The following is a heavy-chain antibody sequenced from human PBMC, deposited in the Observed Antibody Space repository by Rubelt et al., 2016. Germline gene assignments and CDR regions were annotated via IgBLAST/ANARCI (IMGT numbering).Heavy chain of an antibody. Sequence: GPQWVANINRDGGEKHYADSVKDRFTISRDNAKNSLYLQMNSLRAEDTAVYYCARDGGGSGWYVWGQGTTVTVSS. V-gene: IGHV3-7*03. D-gene: IGHD6-19*01. J-gene: IGHJ6*02. CDR2: INRDGGEK. CDR3: ARDGGGSGWYV.